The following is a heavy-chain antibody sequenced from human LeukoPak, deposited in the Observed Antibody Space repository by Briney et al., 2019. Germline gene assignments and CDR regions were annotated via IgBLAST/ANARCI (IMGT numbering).Heavy chain of an antibody. J-gene: IGHJ4*02. Sequence: ASVKVSCKASGYTFTNYDINWVRQATGQGLEWMGWMNPNSGNTAYAQKFQGRVTIIRNTSISTAYMELSSLRSEDTAVYYCARGQRSIFGVVIYWGQGTLVTVSS. D-gene: IGHD3-3*01. CDR3: ARGQRSIFGVVIY. V-gene: IGHV1-8*03. CDR2: MNPNSGNT. CDR1: GYTFTNYD.